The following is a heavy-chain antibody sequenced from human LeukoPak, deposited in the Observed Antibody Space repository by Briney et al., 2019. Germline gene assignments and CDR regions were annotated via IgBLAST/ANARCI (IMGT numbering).Heavy chain of an antibody. CDR3: AKGGSSWSEIDY. Sequence: GGSLRLSCAASGFSFSSYAMSWVRQAPGKGLEWVAFIRYDGSNKYYADSVKGRVTISRDNSKNTLYLQMNSLRAEDTAVYYCAKGGSSWSEIDYWGQGTLVTVSS. D-gene: IGHD6-13*01. V-gene: IGHV3-30*02. CDR1: GFSFSSYA. J-gene: IGHJ4*02. CDR2: IRYDGSNK.